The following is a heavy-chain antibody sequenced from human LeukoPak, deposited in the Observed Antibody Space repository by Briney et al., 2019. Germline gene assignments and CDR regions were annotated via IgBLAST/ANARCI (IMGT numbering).Heavy chain of an antibody. CDR3: AREEKDRAYVDDY. CDR1: GGSISSYY. Sequence: PSETLSLTCTVSGGSISSYYWSWIRQPPGKGLEWIGEINHSGSTNYNPSLKSRVTISVDTSKNQFSLKLSSVTAADTAVYYCAREEKDRAYVDDYWGQGTLVTVSS. CDR2: INHSGST. D-gene: IGHD2-8*01. J-gene: IGHJ4*02. V-gene: IGHV4-34*01.